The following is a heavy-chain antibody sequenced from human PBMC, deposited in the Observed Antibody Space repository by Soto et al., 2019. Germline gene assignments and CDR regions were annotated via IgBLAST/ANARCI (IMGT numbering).Heavy chain of an antibody. J-gene: IGHJ6*02. CDR1: GGSISSSSYY. CDR3: ARHNGPLYVGYYSDMDV. V-gene: IGHV4-39*01. CDR2: IYYSGYT. Sequence: QLQLQESGPGLVKPSETLSLTCTVSGGSISSSSYYWGWIRQPPGKGLEWIGSIYYSGYTYYNPSHKSRVTISVDTSKNQFSLKLSSVTAADTAVYYCARHNGPLYVGYYSDMDVWGQGTTVTVSS. D-gene: IGHD3-16*01.